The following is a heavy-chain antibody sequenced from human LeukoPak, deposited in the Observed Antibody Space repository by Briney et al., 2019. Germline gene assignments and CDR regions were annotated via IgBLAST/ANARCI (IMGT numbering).Heavy chain of an antibody. CDR1: GFTFSSYA. J-gene: IGHJ4*02. Sequence: PGGSLRLSCAASGFTFSSYAMSWVRQAPGKGLEWVSAISGSGGSTYYADSVKGRFTISRDNSKNTLYLQMNSLRAEDTAVYYCAKWGKDYYDSSGYYSEAIDYWGQGTLVTVSS. CDR2: ISGSGGST. D-gene: IGHD3-22*01. V-gene: IGHV3-23*01. CDR3: AKWGKDYYDSSGYYSEAIDY.